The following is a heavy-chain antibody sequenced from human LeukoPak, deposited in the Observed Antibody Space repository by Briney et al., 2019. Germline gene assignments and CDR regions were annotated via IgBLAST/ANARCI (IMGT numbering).Heavy chain of an antibody. CDR2: INPNSGGT. Sequence: ASVKVSCKASGYTFTGYYMHWVRQAPGQGLEWMGWINPNSGGTNYAQKFQGRVTMTRETSISTAYMELSRLRSDDTAVYYCARDLSGSFALGYWGQGTLVTVSS. D-gene: IGHD1-26*01. V-gene: IGHV1-2*02. CDR3: ARDLSGSFALGY. J-gene: IGHJ4*02. CDR1: GYTFTGYY.